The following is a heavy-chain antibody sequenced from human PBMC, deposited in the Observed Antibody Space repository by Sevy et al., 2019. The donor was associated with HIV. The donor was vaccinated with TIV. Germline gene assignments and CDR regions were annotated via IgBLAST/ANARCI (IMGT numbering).Heavy chain of an antibody. D-gene: IGHD4-4*01. J-gene: IGHJ4*02. CDR1: GFTFSSYA. CDR3: AKGIYGNLYYFDY. Sequence: GGSLRLSCAASGFTFSSYAMSWVRQAPGKGLEWVSAISGSGGSTYYADSVKGRFTISRDNSKNTLYLQMNSLRAEDTALYYCAKGIYGNLYYFDYWGQGTLVTVSS. CDR2: ISGSGGST. V-gene: IGHV3-23*01.